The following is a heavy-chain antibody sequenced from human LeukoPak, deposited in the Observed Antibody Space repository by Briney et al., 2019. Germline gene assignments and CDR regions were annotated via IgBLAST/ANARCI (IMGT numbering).Heavy chain of an antibody. CDR2: IYHSGST. V-gene: IGHV4-38-2*01. CDR1: GYSISSGYY. J-gene: IGHJ6*03. D-gene: IGHD3-22*01. CDR3: ARLISGSSGYYHYYYYYYYMDV. Sequence: SENLSLNCAVSGYSISSGYYWGWIRQPPGKGLEWIGCIYHSGSTYYNPSLKSRVTISVDTSKNQFSLKLSSVTAADTAVYYCARLISGSSGYYHYYYYYYYMDVWGKGTTVTVSS.